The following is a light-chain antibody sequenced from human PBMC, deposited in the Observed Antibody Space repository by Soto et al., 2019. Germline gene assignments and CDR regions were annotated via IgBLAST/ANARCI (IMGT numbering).Light chain of an antibody. CDR2: GAS. V-gene: IGKV3-20*01. J-gene: IGKJ2*01. CDR3: QQYGSSLPYT. Sequence: EIVLTQSPGTLSLSPGERATLSCRASQSVSSSYFAWYQQKPGQAPRLLIYGASSRATGIPDRFSGSGSGTDFTLTISRLEPEDVSVYYCQQYGSSLPYTFGQGTKLEIK. CDR1: QSVSSSY.